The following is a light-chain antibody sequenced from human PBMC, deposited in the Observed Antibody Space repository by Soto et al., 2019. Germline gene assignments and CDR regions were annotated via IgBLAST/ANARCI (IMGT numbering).Light chain of an antibody. V-gene: IGLV2-14*01. CDR3: SSYTRSSSYV. CDR1: SSDVGGYNY. J-gene: IGLJ1*01. Sequence: QSALTQPASVSGSPGQSITISCTGTSSDVGGYNYVSWYQQHPGKAPKFMIYEVTNRPSGVSNRFSGSKSGNTASLTISGLQAEDEAYYYCSSYTRSSSYVFGTGTKVTVL. CDR2: EVT.